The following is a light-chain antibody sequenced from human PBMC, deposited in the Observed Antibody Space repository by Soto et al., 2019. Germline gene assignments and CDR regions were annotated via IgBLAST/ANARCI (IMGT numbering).Light chain of an antibody. CDR2: DVR. CDR3: TAFTRGITFV. V-gene: IGLV2-14*03. Sequence: QYALTQPASVSGSPGQSITISCTGTSSDVGAQNYVSWYQQHPGRAPKLIIFDVRDRPSRVSHRFSGSKSGNTASLTISGLQAEDEADYYCTAFTRGITFVFGTGTKLTVL. J-gene: IGLJ1*01. CDR1: SSDVGAQNY.